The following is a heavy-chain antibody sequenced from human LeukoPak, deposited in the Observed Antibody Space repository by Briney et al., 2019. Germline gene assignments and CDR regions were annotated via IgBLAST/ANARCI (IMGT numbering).Heavy chain of an antibody. J-gene: IGHJ4*02. Sequence: GGSLRLSCAASGFIFSHYWMSWVRQAPGKGLEWVANIKQDGSVKYYVDSLKGRFTISRDNARNSVYLQMNSLRAEDTAVYYCARNQLWSGWGQGTLVTVSS. CDR3: ARNQLWSG. D-gene: IGHD5-18*01. CDR1: GFIFSHYW. V-gene: IGHV3-7*01. CDR2: IKQDGSVK.